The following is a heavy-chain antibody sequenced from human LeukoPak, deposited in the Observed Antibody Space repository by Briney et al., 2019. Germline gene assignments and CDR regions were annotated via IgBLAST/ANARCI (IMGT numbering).Heavy chain of an antibody. CDR2: ISGSGGST. CDR1: GFTFSSYA. J-gene: IGHJ4*02. D-gene: IGHD6-19*01. V-gene: IGHV3-23*01. CDR3: AKSREWLVLGSIDY. Sequence: GGSLRLSCAASGFTFSSYAMSWVRQAPGKGLEWVSAISGSGGSTYYADSVKGRFTISRDKSKNTLYLQMNSLRAEDTAVYYCAKSREWLVLGSIDYWGQGTLVTVSS.